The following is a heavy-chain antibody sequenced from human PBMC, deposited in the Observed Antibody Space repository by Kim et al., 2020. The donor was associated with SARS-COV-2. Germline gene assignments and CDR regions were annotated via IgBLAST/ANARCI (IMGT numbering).Heavy chain of an antibody. V-gene: IGHV3-23*01. J-gene: IGHJ4*02. CDR3: AKGGYTSYFDY. D-gene: IGHD5-18*01. Sequence: TYYAGSGTGRFTISRDNSMNTLYLQMNNLRAEDTALYYCAKGGYTSYFDYWGQGTLVTVSS. CDR2: T.